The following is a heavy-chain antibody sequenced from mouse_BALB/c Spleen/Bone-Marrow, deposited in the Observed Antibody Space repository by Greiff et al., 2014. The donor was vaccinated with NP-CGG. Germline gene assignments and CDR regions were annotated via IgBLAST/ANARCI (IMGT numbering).Heavy chain of an antibody. CDR2: INPYNGGT. Sequence: EVKLVESGPELVKPGASMKISCKASGYSFTGYTMNWVKQSHGENLEWIGLINPYNGGTSYNQKFMGKATLTVDKSSSTAYMELLSLTSEDSAVYYCARWDYYGYAMDYWGQGTSVTVSS. CDR1: GYSFTGYT. CDR3: ARWDYYGYAMDY. J-gene: IGHJ4*01. V-gene: IGHV1-18*01. D-gene: IGHD1-1*01.